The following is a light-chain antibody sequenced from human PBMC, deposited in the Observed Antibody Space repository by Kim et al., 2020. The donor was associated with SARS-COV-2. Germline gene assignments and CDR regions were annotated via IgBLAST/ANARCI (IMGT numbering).Light chain of an antibody. J-gene: IGLJ3*02. V-gene: IGLV3-21*04. CDR1: NIGSKS. CDR2: YDS. CDR3: QVWDRSSDHPV. Sequence: VSVAPGKTARITCGGNNIGSKSVHWYQQKPGQAPVLVIYYDSDRPSGIPERFSGANSGNTATLTISRVEAGDEADYYWQVWDRSSDHPVFGGGTQRTVL.